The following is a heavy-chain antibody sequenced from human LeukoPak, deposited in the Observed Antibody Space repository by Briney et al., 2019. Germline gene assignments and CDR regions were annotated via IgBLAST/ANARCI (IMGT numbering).Heavy chain of an antibody. V-gene: IGHV3-23*01. CDR2: IRGGGTSE. D-gene: IGHD4-17*01. Sequence: AGGSLRLSCAASGFTFSSYAMSWVRQAPGKGPEWVSAIRGGGTSEFYADSVKGRFRVSRDNSKDTLFLQMNSLRAEDTAVYYCARDPNGDYIGAFDMWGPGTMVTVSS. J-gene: IGHJ3*02. CDR3: ARDPNGDYIGAFDM. CDR1: GFTFSSYA.